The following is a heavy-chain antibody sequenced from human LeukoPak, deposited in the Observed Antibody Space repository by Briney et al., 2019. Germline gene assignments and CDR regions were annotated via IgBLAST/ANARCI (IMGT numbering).Heavy chain of an antibody. J-gene: IGHJ4*02. CDR1: GYTFSDYY. CDR2: INSNSGAT. Sequence: ASVKVSCKASGYTFSDYYIHWVRQAPGHGLEWMGWINSNSGATNYAQKFQGRVTMTRDTSISTAYMELTRLGSDDTAVYYCARDGSLGYWGQGTLVTVSS. CDR3: ARDGSLGY. V-gene: IGHV1-2*02. D-gene: IGHD5-12*01.